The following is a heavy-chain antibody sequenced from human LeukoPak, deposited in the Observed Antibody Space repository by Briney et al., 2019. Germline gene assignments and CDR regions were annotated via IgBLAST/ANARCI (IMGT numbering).Heavy chain of an antibody. D-gene: IGHD3-10*01. Sequence: PGGSLRLSCAASGFTFSGSAMHWVRQASGKGLEWVGRIRSKANSYATAYAASVKGRFTISRDDSKNTAYLQMNSLKTEDTAVYYCTRQQVLGSGSYYNGDPFDYWGQGTLVTVSS. CDR3: TRQQVLGSGSYYNGDPFDY. J-gene: IGHJ4*02. V-gene: IGHV3-73*01. CDR1: GFTFSGSA. CDR2: IRSKANSYAT.